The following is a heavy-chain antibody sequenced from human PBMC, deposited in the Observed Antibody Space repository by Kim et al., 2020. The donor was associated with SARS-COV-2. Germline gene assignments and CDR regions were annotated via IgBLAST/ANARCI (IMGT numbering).Heavy chain of an antibody. CDR2: IYYSGST. V-gene: IGHV4-59*11. CDR1: GGSISNHY. J-gene: IGHJ6*02. Sequence: SETLSLTCTVSGGSISNHYWSWIRQPPGKGLEWIGYIYYSGSTNYNPSLKGRVTISLDTSKNQFSLNLSSVTAADTAMYYCARGVGSYYYYGMDVWGQGTTVTVSS. CDR3: ARGVGSYYYYGMDV.